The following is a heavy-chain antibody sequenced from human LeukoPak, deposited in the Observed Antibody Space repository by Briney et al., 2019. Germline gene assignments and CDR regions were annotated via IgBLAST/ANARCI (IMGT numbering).Heavy chain of an antibody. D-gene: IGHD4/OR15-4a*01. J-gene: IGHJ5*02. CDR3: ARANDWFDP. Sequence: GGSLRLSCAASGFTFSSYGMHWVRQAPGKGLEWVSTIWYDGSNKYYADSVKGRFTISRDNSKNTLYLQMNSLRVEDTAVYYCARANDWFDPWGQGTLVTVSS. CDR2: IWYDGSNK. V-gene: IGHV3-33*01. CDR1: GFTFSSYG.